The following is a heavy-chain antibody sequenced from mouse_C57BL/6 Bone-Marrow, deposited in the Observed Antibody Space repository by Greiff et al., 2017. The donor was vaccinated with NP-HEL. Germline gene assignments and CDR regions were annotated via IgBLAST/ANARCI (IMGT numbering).Heavy chain of an antibody. J-gene: IGHJ4*01. D-gene: IGHD1-2*01. V-gene: IGHV1-64*01. CDR1: GYTFTSYW. Sequence: QVQLKQPGAELVKPGASVKLSCKASGYTFTSYWMHWVKQRPGQGLEWIGMIHPNSGSTNYNEKFKSKATLTVDKSSSTAYMQLSSLTSEDSAVYYCARLLRHYYAMDYWGQGTSVTVSS. CDR3: ARLLRHYYAMDY. CDR2: IHPNSGST.